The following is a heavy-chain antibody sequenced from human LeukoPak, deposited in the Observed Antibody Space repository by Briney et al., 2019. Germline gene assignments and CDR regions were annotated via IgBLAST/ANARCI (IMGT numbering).Heavy chain of an antibody. CDR2: ISGSGGST. J-gene: IGHJ6*02. CDR1: GFTFSSFV. V-gene: IGHV3-23*01. CDR3: ARDTYDSSGQYYYYGMDV. D-gene: IGHD3-22*01. Sequence: PGGSLRLSCAASGFTFSSFVMSWVRQAPGKGLEWVSAISGSGGSTYYADSVKGRFTISRDNSKNTLYLQMNSLRAEDTAVYYCARDTYDSSGQYYYYGMDVWGQGTTVTVSS.